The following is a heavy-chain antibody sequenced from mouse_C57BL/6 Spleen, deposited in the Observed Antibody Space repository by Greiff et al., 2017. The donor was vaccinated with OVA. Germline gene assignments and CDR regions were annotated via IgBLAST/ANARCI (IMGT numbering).Heavy chain of an antibody. V-gene: IGHV1-80*01. CDR1: GYAFSSYW. CDR2: IYPGDGDT. Sequence: VQLQHSGAELVKPGASVKISCKASGYAFSSYWMNWVKQRPGKGLEWIGQIYPGDGDTNYNGKFKGKATLTADKSSSTAYMQLSSLTSEDSAVYFCAREGYYGSSSFDYWGQGTTLTVSS. J-gene: IGHJ2*01. CDR3: AREGYYGSSSFDY. D-gene: IGHD1-1*01.